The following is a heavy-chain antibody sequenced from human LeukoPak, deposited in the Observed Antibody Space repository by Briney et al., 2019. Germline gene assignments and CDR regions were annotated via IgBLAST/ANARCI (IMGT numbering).Heavy chain of an antibody. CDR2: ISGSGGST. D-gene: IGHD6-19*01. CDR3: AKTARIAVQYNYFDY. Sequence: GGSLRLSCAAPGFTFSSYAMSWVRQAPGKGLEWVSAISGSGGSTYYADSVKGRFTISRDNSKNTLYLQMNSLRAEDTAVYYCAKTARIAVQYNYFDYWGQGTLVTVSS. CDR1: GFTFSSYA. J-gene: IGHJ4*02. V-gene: IGHV3-23*01.